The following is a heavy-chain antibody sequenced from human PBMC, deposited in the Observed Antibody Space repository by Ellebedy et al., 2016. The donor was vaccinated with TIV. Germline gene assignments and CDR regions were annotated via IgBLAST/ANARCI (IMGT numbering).Heavy chain of an antibody. J-gene: IGHJ4*02. CDR2: IYHTGGT. D-gene: IGHD6-19*01. Sequence: SETLSLXXTVSGYSISRGYYWGWTRQSPGKGLEWLGCIYHTGGTNYNPSLESRITISLDTSKNQFSLRLASVTAADTAVYYCAREQWQGTWGQGTLVTVSS. CDR1: GYSISRGYY. CDR3: AREQWQGT. V-gene: IGHV4-38-2*02.